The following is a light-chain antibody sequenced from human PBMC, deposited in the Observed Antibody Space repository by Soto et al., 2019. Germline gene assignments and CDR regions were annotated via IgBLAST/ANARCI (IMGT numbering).Light chain of an antibody. Sequence: EVVLTQSPGTLSLSPGERATLSCRASQSVSNNYLACYQQKPGQAPRLLIFASSDTATGIPERFSGSGSGADFPFTITRLKPESFVLYDCQQYGSSPPYTFGLGTKLEIK. CDR1: QSVSNNY. V-gene: IGKV3-20*01. CDR3: QQYGSSPPYT. J-gene: IGKJ2*01. CDR2: ASS.